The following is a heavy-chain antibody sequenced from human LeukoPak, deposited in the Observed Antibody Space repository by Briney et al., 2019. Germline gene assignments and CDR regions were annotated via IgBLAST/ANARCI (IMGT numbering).Heavy chain of an antibody. Sequence: ASVKVSCNTSGYTFASYYIHWVRHAPGQGPEWMGIINPSGGSAGYAQNFQGRVTMTRDTSTSTVYMELSSLRSEDTAVYYCARGMVRGVIRGSFDYWGQGTPVTVSS. J-gene: IGHJ4*02. V-gene: IGHV1-46*01. CDR2: INPSGGSA. D-gene: IGHD3-10*01. CDR1: GYTFASYY. CDR3: ARGMVRGVIRGSFDY.